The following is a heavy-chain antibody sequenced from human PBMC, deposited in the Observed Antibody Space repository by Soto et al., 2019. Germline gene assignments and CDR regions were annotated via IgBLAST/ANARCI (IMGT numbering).Heavy chain of an antibody. D-gene: IGHD2-8*02. Sequence: SETLSLTCTVSGGSISSYYWSWIRQPPGKGLEWIGHIYDSGTANYNPSLKSRVTISVDTSKNQFSLKLSSVTAADTAVYYCATRRTGSYSDYWGQGALVTVSS. J-gene: IGHJ4*02. CDR1: GGSISSYY. CDR2: IYDSGTA. CDR3: ATRRTGSYSDY. V-gene: IGHV4-59*08.